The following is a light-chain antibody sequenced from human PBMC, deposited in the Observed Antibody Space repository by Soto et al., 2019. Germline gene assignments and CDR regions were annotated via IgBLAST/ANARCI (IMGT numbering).Light chain of an antibody. CDR1: QSVNSN. CDR3: QSGGT. CDR2: GAS. V-gene: IGKV3-15*01. J-gene: IGKJ3*01. Sequence: EIVMTQSPATLSVSPGERATLSCRASQSVNSNLAWYQQKPGQAPRLLIYGASTRATGIPARFSGSESGTEFTLTISSLQSEDFAVYYCQSGGTFGPGTKVDIK.